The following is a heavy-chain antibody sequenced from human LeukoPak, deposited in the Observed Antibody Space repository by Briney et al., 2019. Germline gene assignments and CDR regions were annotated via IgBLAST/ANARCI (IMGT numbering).Heavy chain of an antibody. CDR3: ARVVLPWYYDSSGYFDY. J-gene: IGHJ4*02. CDR2: ISSSGNTI. V-gene: IGHV3-11*04. Sequence: PGGSLRLSCASSGFTSSDYYMSWIRQSPGKGLEWVSYISSSGNTIYYADSVKGRFTISRDNAKNSLYLQMNSLRAEDTAVYYCARVVLPWYYDSSGYFDYWGQGTLVTVSS. CDR1: GFTSSDYY. D-gene: IGHD3-22*01.